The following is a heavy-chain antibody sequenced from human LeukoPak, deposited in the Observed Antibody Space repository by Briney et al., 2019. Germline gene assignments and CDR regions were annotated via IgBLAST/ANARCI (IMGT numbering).Heavy chain of an antibody. CDR1: GFTFSSYS. CDR2: ISSNSRTI. CDR3: ARDVGVYGDYAILGY. V-gene: IGHV3-48*01. J-gene: IGHJ4*02. Sequence: GGSLRLSCAASGFTFSSYSMNWVRQAPGQGLEWISFISSNSRTILYTDSVKGRFTSSRDNAKDSLYLQMNNLRVDDTAVYYCARDVGVYGDYAILGYWGQGTLVTVSS. D-gene: IGHD4-17*01.